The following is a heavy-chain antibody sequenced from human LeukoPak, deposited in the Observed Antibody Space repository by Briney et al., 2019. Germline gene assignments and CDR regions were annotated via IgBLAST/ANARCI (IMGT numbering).Heavy chain of an antibody. CDR2: INDSGRT. J-gene: IGHJ4*02. CDR1: GGSFSDYN. CDR3: ARVGKSSSSSLFDY. D-gene: IGHD6-6*01. V-gene: IGHV4-34*01. Sequence: PSETLSLTCAVYGGSFSDYNWSWLRQSPEKGLEWIGEINDSGRTHYNPSLKSRVTISVDTAKYQFSLSLSSLTAADTAVYYCARVGKSSSSSLFDYWGQGTLVTVSS.